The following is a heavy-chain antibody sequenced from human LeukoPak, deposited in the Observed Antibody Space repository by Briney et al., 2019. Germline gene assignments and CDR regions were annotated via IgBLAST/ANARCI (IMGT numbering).Heavy chain of an antibody. Sequence: GGSLRLSCAASGFTFSTYWMHWVRQAPGTGLVWVSLINSDGSSTNYADSVKGRFTISRDNARNTLYLQMNSLRAEDTAVYYCATDVPAVTIFGYWGQGTLVTVSS. CDR1: GFTFSTYW. CDR2: INSDGSST. CDR3: ATDVPAVTIFGY. D-gene: IGHD2-2*01. J-gene: IGHJ4*02. V-gene: IGHV3-74*01.